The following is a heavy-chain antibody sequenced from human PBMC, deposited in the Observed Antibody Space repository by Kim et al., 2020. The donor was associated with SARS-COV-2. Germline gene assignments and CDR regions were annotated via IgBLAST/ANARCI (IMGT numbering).Heavy chain of an antibody. CDR3: ARDYGSGYGP. Sequence: TANYAQKFQGRVTITADESTSTAYMELSSLGSEDTAVYYCARDYGSGYGPWGQGTLVTVSS. V-gene: IGHV1-69*01. J-gene: IGHJ5*02. CDR2: TA. D-gene: IGHD3-10*01.